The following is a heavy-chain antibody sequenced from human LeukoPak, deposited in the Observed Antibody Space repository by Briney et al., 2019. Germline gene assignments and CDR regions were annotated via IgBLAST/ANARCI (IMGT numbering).Heavy chain of an antibody. V-gene: IGHV3-30*02. CDR1: GFTFSSYG. Sequence: GGSLRLSCAASGFTFSSYGMHWVRQAPGKGLEWVAFIRYDGSNKYYADSVKGRFTISRDNSKNTLYLQMNSLRAEDTAVYYCARDGRWFGELSFDYWGQGTLVTVSS. J-gene: IGHJ4*02. CDR2: IRYDGSNK. CDR3: ARDGRWFGELSFDY. D-gene: IGHD3-10*01.